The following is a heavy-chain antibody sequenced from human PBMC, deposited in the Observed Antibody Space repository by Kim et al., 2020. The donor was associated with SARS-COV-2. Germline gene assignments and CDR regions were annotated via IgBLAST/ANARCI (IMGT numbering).Heavy chain of an antibody. J-gene: IGHJ4*02. CDR2: FDPEDGET. Sequence: ASVKVSCKVSGYTLTELSMHWVRQAPGKGLEWMGGFDPEDGETIYAQKFQGRVTMTEDTSTDTAYMELSSLRSEDTAVYYCATSIVVVVAATFDYYFDYWGQGTLVTVSA. D-gene: IGHD2-15*01. V-gene: IGHV1-24*01. CDR1: GYTLTELS. CDR3: ATSIVVVVAATFDYYFDY.